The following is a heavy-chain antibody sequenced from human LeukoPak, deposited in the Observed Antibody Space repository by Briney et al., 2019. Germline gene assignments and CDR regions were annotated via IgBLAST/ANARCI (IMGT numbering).Heavy chain of an antibody. Sequence: ASVKVSCKASGYTFTSYDINWARQATGQGLEWMGWMDPNSGNTGYAQKFQGRVTITRNTSISTAYMEQSSLRSEDTAVYYCARGPLLYYYYYMDVWGKGTTVTVSS. CDR3: ARGPLLYYYYYMDV. J-gene: IGHJ6*03. V-gene: IGHV1-8*03. CDR1: GYTFTSYD. CDR2: MDPNSGNT.